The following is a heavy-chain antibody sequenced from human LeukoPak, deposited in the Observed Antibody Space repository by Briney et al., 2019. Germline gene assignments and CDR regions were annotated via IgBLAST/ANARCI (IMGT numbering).Heavy chain of an antibody. V-gene: IGHV3-23*01. CDR1: GFSFSTYA. CDR3: ARTHGGAGSPNNFDY. J-gene: IGHJ4*02. D-gene: IGHD3-10*01. Sequence: GGSLRLSCAASGFSFSTYAMTWVRQAPGKGLEWVSAISGSGGSTYYADSVKGRFTISRDHSKNTVYLQMNSLRAEDTALYYCARTHGGAGSPNNFDYRGQGTLVTVSS. CDR2: ISGSGGST.